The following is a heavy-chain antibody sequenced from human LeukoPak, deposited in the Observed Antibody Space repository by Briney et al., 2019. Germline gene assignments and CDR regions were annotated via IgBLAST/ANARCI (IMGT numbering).Heavy chain of an antibody. J-gene: IGHJ4*02. CDR1: GYTFTIFG. CDR3: VRDRGDNAGWIFLDY. CDR2: ISGYNGHT. Sequence: ASVKVSCKASGYTFTIFGISWVRQAPGQGLEWMGWISGYNGHTKYAQNLQGRVTMTTDTSTSTAYMELRSLRSDDTAVYYCVRDRGDNAGWIFLDYWGQGTLVTVSS. D-gene: IGHD6-19*01. V-gene: IGHV1-18*04.